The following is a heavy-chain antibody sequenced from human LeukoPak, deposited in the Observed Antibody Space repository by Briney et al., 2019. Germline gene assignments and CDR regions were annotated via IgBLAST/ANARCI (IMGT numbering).Heavy chain of an antibody. V-gene: IGHV1-8*03. CDR1: GYTFTSYD. D-gene: IGHD1-20*01. CDR2: MNPNSGNT. J-gene: IGHJ3*02. Sequence: ASVKVSCKASGYTFTSYDINWVRQATGQGLEWMGWMNPNSGNTGYAQKFQGRVTITRNTSISTAYMELSSLRSEDTAVYYCASNWNDYDAFDIWGQGTMATVSS. CDR3: ASNWNDYDAFDI.